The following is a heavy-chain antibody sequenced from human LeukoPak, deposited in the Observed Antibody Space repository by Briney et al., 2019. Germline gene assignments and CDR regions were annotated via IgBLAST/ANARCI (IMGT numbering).Heavy chain of an antibody. CDR2: INPSGGST. Sequence: ASVKVSCKASGYTFTKYYMHWVRQAPGQGLEWMGIINPSGGSTTYAQKFQGRVTITRDTSPSTVYLELSSLRSEDTAVYYCVRDPLTTRVDMAAAGTSYYYGLDVWGQGTTVTVS. D-gene: IGHD6-13*01. CDR1: GYTFTKYY. CDR3: VRDPLTTRVDMAAAGTSYYYGLDV. J-gene: IGHJ6*02. V-gene: IGHV1-46*01.